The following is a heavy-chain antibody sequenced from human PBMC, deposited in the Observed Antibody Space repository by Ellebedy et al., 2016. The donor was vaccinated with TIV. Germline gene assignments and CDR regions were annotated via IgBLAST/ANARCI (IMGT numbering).Heavy chain of an antibody. CDR1: GFTVSSNY. CDR2: IYGGGST. D-gene: IGHD5/OR15-5a*01. Sequence: GESLKISCAASGFTVSSNYMSWVRQAPGKGLEWVAIIYGGGSTYYADSVKGRFTISRDNSKNTLYLQMNTLRAEDTAVYYYARDVATIPLIVSGYGMDVWGRGTRVTVSS. CDR3: ARDVATIPLIVSGYGMDV. V-gene: IGHV3-66*01. J-gene: IGHJ6*02.